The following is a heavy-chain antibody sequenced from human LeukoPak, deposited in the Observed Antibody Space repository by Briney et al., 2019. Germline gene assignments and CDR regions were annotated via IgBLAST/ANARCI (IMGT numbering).Heavy chain of an antibody. J-gene: IGHJ2*01. V-gene: IGHV4-59*08. CDR2: IYYSGST. CDR1: GDSISDYY. Sequence: SETLSLTCTVSGDSISDYYWNWIRQPPGKGLEWIGYIYYSGSTNYSPSLKSRVTISVDTSKNQFSLKLSSVTAADTAVYYCARGPAYCGGDCYSPNWYFDLWGRSTLVTVSS. D-gene: IGHD2-21*02. CDR3: ARGPAYCGGDCYSPNWYFDL.